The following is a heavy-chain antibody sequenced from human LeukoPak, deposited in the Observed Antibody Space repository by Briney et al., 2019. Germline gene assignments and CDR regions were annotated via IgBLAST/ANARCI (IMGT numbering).Heavy chain of an antibody. CDR3: ARAGPAAMGVDY. Sequence: GGSLRLSCAASGFTFSSYSMNWVRQAPGKGLEWVSSISSSSSYIYYADSVKGRFTISRDNAKNSLYLQMNSLRAEDTAVYYCARAGPAAMGVDYWGQGTLVTVSS. D-gene: IGHD2-2*01. CDR1: GFTFSSYS. CDR2: ISSSSSYI. V-gene: IGHV3-21*01. J-gene: IGHJ4*02.